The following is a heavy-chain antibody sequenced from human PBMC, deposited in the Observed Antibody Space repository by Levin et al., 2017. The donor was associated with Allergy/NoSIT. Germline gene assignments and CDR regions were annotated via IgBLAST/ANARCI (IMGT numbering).Heavy chain of an antibody. Sequence: QTGESLKISCAASGFTFSSYWMHWVRQAPGKGLVWVSRINSDGSSTTYADSVKGRFTISRDNAKNSLYLQMNSLRAEDTAVYYCASGGLRDGYNPLNYWGQGTLVTVSS. CDR2: INSDGSST. V-gene: IGHV3-74*01. D-gene: IGHD5-24*01. J-gene: IGHJ4*02. CDR3: ASGGLRDGYNPLNY. CDR1: GFTFSSYW.